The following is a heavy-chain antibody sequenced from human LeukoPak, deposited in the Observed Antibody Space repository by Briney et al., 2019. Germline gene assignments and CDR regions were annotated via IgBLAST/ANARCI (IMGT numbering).Heavy chain of an antibody. CDR3: ARGQVRGVTLAPLDY. J-gene: IGHJ4*02. Sequence: ASAKVSCKASGYTFTGYYMHWVRQAPGQGLEWMGWINPNSGGTNYAQKFQGRVTMTRDTSISTAYMELSRLRSDDTAVYYCARGQVRGVTLAPLDYWGQGTLVTVSS. D-gene: IGHD3-10*01. CDR2: INPNSGGT. CDR1: GYTFTGYY. V-gene: IGHV1-2*02.